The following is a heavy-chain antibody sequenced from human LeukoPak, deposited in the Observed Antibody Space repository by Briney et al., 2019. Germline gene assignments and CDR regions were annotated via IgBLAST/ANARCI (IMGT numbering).Heavy chain of an antibody. CDR3: ARAVDTAMGRLGRYYGMDV. Sequence: GASVKVSCKASGYTFTRYYMHWVRQAPGQGLEWMGIINPSGGSTSYAQKFQGRVTMTRDTSTSTVYMELSSLRSEDTAVYYCARAVDTAMGRLGRYYGMDVWGQGTTVTVSS. V-gene: IGHV1-46*01. D-gene: IGHD5-18*01. CDR1: GYTFTRYY. CDR2: INPSGGST. J-gene: IGHJ6*02.